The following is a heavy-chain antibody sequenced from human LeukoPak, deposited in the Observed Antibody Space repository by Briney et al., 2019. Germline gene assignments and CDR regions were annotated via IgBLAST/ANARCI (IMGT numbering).Heavy chain of an antibody. V-gene: IGHV3-21*01. CDR1: GFTFSSYT. D-gene: IGHD6-6*01. CDR3: ASVVGRQLGRFDY. J-gene: IGHJ4*02. Sequence: GRSLRLSCAASGFTFSSYTMHWVRQAPGKGLEWVSSISSSSSYIYYADSVKGRFTISRDNAKNSLYLQMNSLRAEDTAVYYCASVVGRQLGRFDYWGQGTLVTVSS. CDR2: ISSSSSYI.